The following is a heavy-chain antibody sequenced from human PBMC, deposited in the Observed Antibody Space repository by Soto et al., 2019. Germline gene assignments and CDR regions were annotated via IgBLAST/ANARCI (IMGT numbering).Heavy chain of an antibody. V-gene: IGHV4-31*03. Sequence: QVQLQESGPGLVKPSQTLSLTCTVSGGSISSGGYYWSWIRQHPGKGLEWIGYIYYSGSTYYNPSLKSRVTISVDTSKNQFSLKLSSVTAAVTAVYYCARGGEYHRYFDYWGQGTLVTVSS. CDR2: IYYSGST. J-gene: IGHJ4*02. CDR1: GGSISSGGYY. CDR3: ARGGEYHRYFDY. D-gene: IGHD4-17*01.